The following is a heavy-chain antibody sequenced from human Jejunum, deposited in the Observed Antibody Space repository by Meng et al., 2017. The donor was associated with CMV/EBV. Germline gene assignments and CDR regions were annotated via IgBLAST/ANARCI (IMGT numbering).Heavy chain of an antibody. D-gene: IGHD1-1*01. J-gene: IGHJ4*02. Sequence: CSVSGGSVSSGSYYWTWIRQPPGKGLEWVGYIYYTGSTNYNPSLKSRVTISADTSKNQFSLKLNSVTAADTAVYYCARNEVAVDYWGQGALVTVSS. CDR2: IYYTGST. CDR3: ARNEVAVDY. V-gene: IGHV4-61*01. CDR1: GGSVSSGSYY.